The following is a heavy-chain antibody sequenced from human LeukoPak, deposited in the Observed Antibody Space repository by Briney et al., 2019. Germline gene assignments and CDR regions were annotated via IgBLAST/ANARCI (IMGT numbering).Heavy chain of an antibody. CDR1: GGSISSSSYY. CDR2: IYYSGST. V-gene: IGHV4-39*07. D-gene: IGHD3-10*01. Sequence: PSETLSLTCTVSGGSISSSSYYWGWIRQPPGKGLEWIGSIYYSGSTYYNPSLKSRVTISVDTSKNQFSLKLSSVTAADTAVYYCARGPGTKDYYYYYMDVWGKGTTVTVSS. CDR3: ARGPGTKDYYYYYMDV. J-gene: IGHJ6*03.